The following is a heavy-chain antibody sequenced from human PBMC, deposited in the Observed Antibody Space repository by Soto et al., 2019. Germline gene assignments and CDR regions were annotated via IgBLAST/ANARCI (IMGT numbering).Heavy chain of an antibody. Sequence: QVQVVESGGGVVQPGRSLRLSCAASGFTFSSYAMHWVRQAPGKGLEWVAVISYDGSNKYYADSVKGRFTISRDNSKNTLYLQMNSLRAEDTAVYYCARGRDFDYWGQGTLVTVSS. CDR3: ARGRDFDY. V-gene: IGHV3-30-3*01. CDR2: ISYDGSNK. CDR1: GFTFSSYA. J-gene: IGHJ4*02.